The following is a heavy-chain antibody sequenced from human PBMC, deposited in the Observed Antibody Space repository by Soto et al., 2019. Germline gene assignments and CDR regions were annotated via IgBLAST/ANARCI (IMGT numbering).Heavy chain of an antibody. J-gene: IGHJ3*02. Sequence: QVQLVQSGAEVKKPGASVKVSCKVSGYTLTELSMHWVRQAPGKGLEWMGGFDPVDGETIYAQKFQGRVTMTEDKSTDTADRGLSSLRSEDTAVYYCATSHVLRRGAFDIWGQGTMVTVSS. V-gene: IGHV1-24*01. CDR2: FDPVDGET. CDR1: GYTLTELS. CDR3: ATSHVLRRGAFDI. D-gene: IGHD1-26*01.